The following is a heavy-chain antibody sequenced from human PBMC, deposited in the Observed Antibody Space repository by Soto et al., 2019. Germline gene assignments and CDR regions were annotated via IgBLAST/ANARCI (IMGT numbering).Heavy chain of an antibody. D-gene: IGHD3-3*01. CDR2: INNSEST. Sequence: SETLYLTSTVSGVYISSSSYYWGSIRQPPGERQEWFGGINNSESTNYNPYIKSRVNITVDTSKNQFSLKLSSVTAADTAVYYCARGSRRSTIFASPYSLNWLDPRGLGTLVTVSS. V-gene: IGHV4-39*01. J-gene: IGHJ5*02. CDR1: GVYISSSSYY. CDR3: ARGSRRSTIFASPYSLNWLDP.